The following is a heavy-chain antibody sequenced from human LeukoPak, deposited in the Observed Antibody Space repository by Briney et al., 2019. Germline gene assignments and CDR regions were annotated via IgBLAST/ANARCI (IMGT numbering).Heavy chain of an antibody. J-gene: IGHJ6*04. D-gene: IGHD3-16*01. CDR1: GGSISSYY. Sequence: PSETLSLTCTVSGGSISSYYWSWIRQPPGKGLEWIGYIYYSGSTNYNPSLKSRATISVDTSKNQFSLKLSSVTAADTAVYYCARSMITFGAPYYYYYGMDVWGKGTTVTVSS. CDR3: ARSMITFGAPYYYYYGMDV. CDR2: IYYSGST. V-gene: IGHV4-59*01.